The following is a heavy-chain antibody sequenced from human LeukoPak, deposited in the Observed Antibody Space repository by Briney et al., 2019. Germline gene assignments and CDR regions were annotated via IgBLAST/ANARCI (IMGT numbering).Heavy chain of an antibody. CDR2: IKEDGSEI. J-gene: IGHJ4*02. CDR3: ARDHPLSGGVDY. V-gene: IGHV3-7*01. D-gene: IGHD4-23*01. CDR1: GFTFSSHW. Sequence: PGGSLRLSCAASGFTFSSHWMSWVRQAPGKGLEWVVNIKEDGSEIYYVDSVKGRFTISRDNAKNSLYLQMNSLRAEDTAVYYCARDHPLSGGVDYWGQGTLVTVSS.